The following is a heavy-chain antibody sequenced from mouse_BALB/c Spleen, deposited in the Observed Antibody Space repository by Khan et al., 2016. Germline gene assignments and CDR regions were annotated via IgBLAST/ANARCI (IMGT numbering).Heavy chain of an antibody. CDR1: GYTFRSYW. V-gene: IGHV1-9*01. D-gene: IGHD1-1*01. CDR2: ILPGGGTT. Sequence: QVQLKQSGAELMKPGASVKISCKATGYTFRSYWIEWVKQRPGHGLEWIGEILPGGGTTNYNEKFQGKAIFTADSASNTAYMQLSSLTSEDSAVYYCARRRDYGSSPAWFAYWGQGTLVTVSA. J-gene: IGHJ3*01. CDR3: ARRRDYGSSPAWFAY.